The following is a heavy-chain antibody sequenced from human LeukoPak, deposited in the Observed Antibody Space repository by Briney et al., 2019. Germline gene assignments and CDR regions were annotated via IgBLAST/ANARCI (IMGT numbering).Heavy chain of an antibody. CDR1: GFTFSSYS. J-gene: IGHJ5*02. CDR3: ARSGGLDP. Sequence: GGSLRLSCAASGFTFSSYSMNWVRQAPGKGLEWVSYISSSSSTIYYADSVKGRFTISRDNAKNSLNLQMNSLRAEDTAVYYCARSGGLDPWGQGTLVTVSS. D-gene: IGHD3-10*01. V-gene: IGHV3-48*04. CDR2: ISSSSSTI.